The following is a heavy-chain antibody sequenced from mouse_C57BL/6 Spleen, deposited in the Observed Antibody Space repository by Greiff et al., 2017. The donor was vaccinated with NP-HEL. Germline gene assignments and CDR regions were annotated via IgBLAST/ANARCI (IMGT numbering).Heavy chain of an antibody. CDR2: ISDGGSYT. J-gene: IGHJ4*01. D-gene: IGHD2-3*01. Sequence: DVMLVESGGGLVKPGGSLKLSCAASGFTFSSYAMSWVRQTPEKRLEWVATISDGGSYTYYPDNVKGRFTISRDNAKNNLYLQMSHLKSEDTAMYYCARDDGYPNYYAMDYWGQGTSVTVSS. CDR1: GFTFSSYA. CDR3: ARDDGYPNYYAMDY. V-gene: IGHV5-4*01.